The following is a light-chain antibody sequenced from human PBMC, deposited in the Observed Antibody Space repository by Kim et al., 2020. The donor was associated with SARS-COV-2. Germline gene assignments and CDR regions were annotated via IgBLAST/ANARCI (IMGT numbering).Light chain of an antibody. V-gene: IGKV3-20*01. J-gene: IGKJ2*01. CDR1: QSVSNRY. CDR3: QQYGSSPPYT. Sequence: SPGERATLACRASQSVSNRYLAWYQQKPGQAPRLLIYGASIRATGIPDRFSGSGSGTDFTLTISRLEPEDFAVYYCQQYGSSPPYTFGQGTKLEI. CDR2: GAS.